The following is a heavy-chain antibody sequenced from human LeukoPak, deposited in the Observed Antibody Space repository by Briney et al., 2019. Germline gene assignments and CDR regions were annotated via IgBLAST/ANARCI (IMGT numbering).Heavy chain of an antibody. D-gene: IGHD4-17*01. CDR2: INHSGST. CDR3: ASTVINTHYTDY. J-gene: IGHJ4*02. Sequence: SETLSLTCAVYGGSFSGYYWSWIRQPPGKGLEWIGEINHSGSTNYNPFLKSRVTISVDTSKNQFSLKLSSVTAADTAVYYCASTVINTHYTDYWGQGTLVTVSS. V-gene: IGHV4-34*01. CDR1: GGSFSGYY.